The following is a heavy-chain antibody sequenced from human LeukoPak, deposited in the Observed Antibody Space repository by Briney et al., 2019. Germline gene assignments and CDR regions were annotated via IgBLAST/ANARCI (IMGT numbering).Heavy chain of an antibody. CDR1: GFTFDDYA. V-gene: IGHV3-43*02. J-gene: IGHJ4*02. Sequence: GGSLRLSCAASGFTFDDYAMHWVRQAPGKGLEWVSLISGDGGSTYYADSVKGRFTISRDDSKNSLYLQMNSLRTEDTALYYCAKDRHYYDSSGLDYWGQGTLVTVSS. CDR3: AKDRHYYDSSGLDY. CDR2: ISGDGGST. D-gene: IGHD3-22*01.